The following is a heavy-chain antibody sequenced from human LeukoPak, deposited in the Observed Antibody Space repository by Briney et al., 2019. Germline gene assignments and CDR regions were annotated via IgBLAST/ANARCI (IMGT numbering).Heavy chain of an antibody. V-gene: IGHV3-21*01. D-gene: IGHD2-21*01. J-gene: IGHJ3*02. Sequence: GGSLRLSCAASGFTFSSYSMNWVRQAPGKGLEWVSSISSSSSYIYYADSVKGRFTISRDNAKNSLYLQMNSLRAEDTAVYYCARIHSRGILEGAFDIWGQGTMVTVSS. CDR1: GFTFSSYS. CDR3: ARIHSRGILEGAFDI. CDR2: ISSSSSYI.